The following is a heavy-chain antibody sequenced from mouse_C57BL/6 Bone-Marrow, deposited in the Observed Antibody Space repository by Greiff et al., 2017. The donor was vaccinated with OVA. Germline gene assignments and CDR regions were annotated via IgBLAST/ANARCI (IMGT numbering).Heavy chain of an antibody. CDR2: IDPNSGGT. CDR3: AREDIWLRRDYYAMDY. CDR1: GYTFTSYW. D-gene: IGHD2-2*01. V-gene: IGHV1-72*01. Sequence: VQLVESGAELVKPGASVKLSCKASGYTFTSYWMHWVKQRPGRGLEWIGRIDPNSGGTKYNEKFKSKATLTVDKPSSTAYMQLSSLTSEDSAVYYCAREDIWLRRDYYAMDYWGQGTSVTVSS. J-gene: IGHJ4*01.